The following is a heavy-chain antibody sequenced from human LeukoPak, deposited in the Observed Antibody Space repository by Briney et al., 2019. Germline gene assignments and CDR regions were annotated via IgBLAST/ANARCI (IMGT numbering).Heavy chain of an antibody. V-gene: IGHV3-21*04. CDR1: GFTFSSYA. CDR2: ITSSSTYI. CDR3: ARLENAPYYYYYYYMDV. J-gene: IGHJ6*03. Sequence: GGSLRLSSAASGFTFSSYAMSWVRQAPGKGLEWVSSITSSSTYIYYADSVKGRFTISRDNAKNSLYLQMNSLRAEDTAVYYCARLENAPYYYYYYYMDVWGKGTTVTVSS.